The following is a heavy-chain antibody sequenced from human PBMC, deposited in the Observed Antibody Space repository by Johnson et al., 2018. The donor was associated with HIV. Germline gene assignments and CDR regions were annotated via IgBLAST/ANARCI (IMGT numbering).Heavy chain of an antibody. Sequence: VQLVESGGGLVQPGGSLRLSCAASGFTFDDYGMSWVRQAPGKGLEWVSGINWNGGNTDYADSVKGRFIISRDNAKKSLYLQMNSLRAEDTAVYYCARGTITLIRGVIGFDIWGQGTMVTVSS. V-gene: IGHV3-20*04. J-gene: IGHJ3*02. D-gene: IGHD3-10*01. CDR2: INWNGGNT. CDR1: GFTFDDYG. CDR3: ARGTITLIRGVIGFDI.